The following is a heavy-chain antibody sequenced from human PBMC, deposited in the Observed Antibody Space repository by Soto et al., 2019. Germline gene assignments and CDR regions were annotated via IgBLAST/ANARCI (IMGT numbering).Heavy chain of an antibody. CDR1: GFTFSSYS. CDR3: ARDREGDGYNFDY. J-gene: IGHJ4*02. D-gene: IGHD6-25*01. Sequence: EVQLVESGGGLVQPGGSLRLSCAASGFTFSSYSMNWVRQAPGKGLEWVAYISSISSIIHYADSVKGRFTISRDNAKNSLYLQMNSLRADDTDVYYCARDREGDGYNFDYWGQGTLVTVSS. V-gene: IGHV3-48*01. CDR2: ISSISSII.